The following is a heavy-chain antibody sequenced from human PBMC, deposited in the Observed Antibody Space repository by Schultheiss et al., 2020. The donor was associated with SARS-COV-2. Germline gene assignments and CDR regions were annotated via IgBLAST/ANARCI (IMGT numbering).Heavy chain of an antibody. V-gene: IGHV3-30*04. CDR2: ISYDGSNK. CDR3: ARGGRVTVAGTNYYGMDV. CDR1: GFTFSSYA. Sequence: GESLKISCAASGFTFSSYAMSWVRQAPGKGLEWVAVISYDGSNKYYADSVKGRFTISRDNSKNTLYLQMNSLRAEDTAVYYCARGGRVTVAGTNYYGMDVWGQGTTVTVSS. J-gene: IGHJ6*02. D-gene: IGHD6-19*01.